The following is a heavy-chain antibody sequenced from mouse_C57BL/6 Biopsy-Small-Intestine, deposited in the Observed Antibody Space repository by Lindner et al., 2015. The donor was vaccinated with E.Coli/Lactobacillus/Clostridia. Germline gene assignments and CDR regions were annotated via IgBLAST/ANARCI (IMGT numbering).Heavy chain of an antibody. CDR3: ATYGYDFDY. CDR1: GYTFTDYS. J-gene: IGHJ2*01. Sequence: VQLQESGPELVKSGASVKMSCKASGYTFTDYSMHWVKQSHGKSLEWIGYINPNNGGTSYNQKFKGKATLTVNKSSSTAYMELRSLTSEDSAVYYCATYGYDFDYWGQGTTLTVSS. D-gene: IGHD2-2*01. V-gene: IGHV1-22*01. CDR2: INPNNGGT.